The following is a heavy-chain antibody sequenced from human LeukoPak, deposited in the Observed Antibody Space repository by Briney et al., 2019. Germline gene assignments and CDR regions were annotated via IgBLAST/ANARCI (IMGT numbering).Heavy chain of an antibody. Sequence: GGSLRLSCAASGFAFSSFAMHWVRQAPGKGLEWVSLISYDGIIEDYSDSVKGRFTISRDNFKNTLFLQMNSLRAEDTAVYYCAKDGPYSGSYYDYWGQGTLVTVSS. D-gene: IGHD1-26*01. CDR1: GFAFSSFA. V-gene: IGHV3-30*04. J-gene: IGHJ4*02. CDR3: AKDGPYSGSYYDY. CDR2: ISYDGIIE.